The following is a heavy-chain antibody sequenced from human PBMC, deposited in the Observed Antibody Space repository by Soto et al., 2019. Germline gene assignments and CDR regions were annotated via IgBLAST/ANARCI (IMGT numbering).Heavy chain of an antibody. V-gene: IGHV3-9*01. CDR1: GFTFDDYA. CDR3: AKDFYYGSGSYYNKGAFDI. D-gene: IGHD3-10*01. Sequence: GGSLRLSCAASGFTFDDYAMHWVRQAPGKGLEWVSGISWNSGSIGYADSVKGRFTISRDNAKNSLYLQMNSLRAEDTALYYCAKDFYYGSGSYYNKGAFDIWGQGTMVTVSS. CDR2: ISWNSGSI. J-gene: IGHJ3*02.